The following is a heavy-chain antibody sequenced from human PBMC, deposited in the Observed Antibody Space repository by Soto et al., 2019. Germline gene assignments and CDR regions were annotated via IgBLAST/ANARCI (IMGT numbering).Heavy chain of an antibody. J-gene: IGHJ4*02. CDR1: GYTFTNFH. V-gene: IGHV1-8*02. D-gene: IGHD3-10*01. Sequence: QVQLVQSGAWVRQPGASVKVSCKASGYTFTNFHFNWVRQATGQGLEWIGWMNPYSGDTGYEQNFQGRVTMTRDTSIITAYMEMTSLTSDDTAVYYCARGSPGPVDHWGQGIPVTVSS. CDR3: ARGSPGPVDH. CDR2: MNPYSGDT.